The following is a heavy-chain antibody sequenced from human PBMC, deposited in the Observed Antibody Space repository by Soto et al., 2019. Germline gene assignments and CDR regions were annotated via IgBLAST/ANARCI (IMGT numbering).Heavy chain of an antibody. D-gene: IGHD3-10*01. J-gene: IGHJ6*03. CDR2: IYHSGST. V-gene: IGHV4-4*02. CDR1: GGSISSSNW. Sequence: SETLSLTCAVSGGSISSSNWWSWVRQPPGKGLEWIGEIYHSGSTNYNPSLKSRVTISVDKSKNQFSLKLSSVTAADTAVYYCARVKAGRITMVRGVYYYYYYMDVWGKGTTVTVSS. CDR3: ARVKAGRITMVRGVYYYYYYMDV.